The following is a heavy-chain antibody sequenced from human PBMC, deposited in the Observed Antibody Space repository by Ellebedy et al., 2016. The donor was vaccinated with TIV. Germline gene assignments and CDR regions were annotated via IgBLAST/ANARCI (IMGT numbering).Heavy chain of an antibody. CDR3: AKDPYSSSWYYSWFDP. CDR1: GFTFSNYW. V-gene: IGHV3-30*18. D-gene: IGHD6-13*01. J-gene: IGHJ5*02. CDR2: ISYDGSNK. Sequence: GGSLRLSCATSGFTFSNYWMTWVRQAPGKGLEWVAVISYDGSNKYYADSVKGRFTISRDNSKNTLYLQMNSLRAEDTAVYYCAKDPYSSSWYYSWFDPWGQGTLVTVSS.